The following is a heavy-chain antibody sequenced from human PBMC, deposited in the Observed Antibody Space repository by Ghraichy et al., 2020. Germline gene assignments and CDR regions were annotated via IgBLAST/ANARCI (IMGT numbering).Heavy chain of an antibody. J-gene: IGHJ6*02. CDR3: ARETDREYSSGRRRYGMDV. CDR1: GYTFTAYV. D-gene: IGHD3-22*01. CDR2: ISAYNGYT. Sequence: ASVKVSCKASGYTFTAYVITWVRQAPGQGLEWMGWISAYNGYTNFRQKFQGRVTMTTDTSTTTAYMELTSLRSDDTAVYYCARETDREYSSGRRRYGMDVWGQGTTVTVSS. V-gene: IGHV1-18*01.